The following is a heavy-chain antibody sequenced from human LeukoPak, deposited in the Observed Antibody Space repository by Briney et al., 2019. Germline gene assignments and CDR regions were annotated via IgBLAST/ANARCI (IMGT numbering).Heavy chain of an antibody. Sequence: PSETLSLTCTVSGGSISSYYWSWIRQPPGKGLEWIGYIYYSGSTNYNPSLKSRVTISVDTSKNQFSLKLSSVTAADTAVYYCASGLYCSGGSCYDYWGQGTLVTVSS. CDR1: GGSISSYY. CDR3: ASGLYCSGGSCYDY. D-gene: IGHD2-15*01. CDR2: IYYSGST. V-gene: IGHV4-59*01. J-gene: IGHJ4*02.